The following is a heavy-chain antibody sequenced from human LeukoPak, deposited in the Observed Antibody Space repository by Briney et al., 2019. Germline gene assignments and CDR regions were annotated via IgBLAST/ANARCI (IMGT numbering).Heavy chain of an antibody. CDR1: GFSISSDSY. CDR3: AKFGSTSGRGFDP. Sequence: PSETLSLTCAVSGFSISSDSYWGWIRQPPGKGLEGIGTIYYSGATYYSPSLKSRVTISLDTSKNHFSLRLTSVTATDPAVYSCAKFGSTSGRGFDPWGQGTLVTVSS. J-gene: IGHJ5*02. D-gene: IGHD2-2*01. CDR2: IYYSGAT. V-gene: IGHV4-38-2*01.